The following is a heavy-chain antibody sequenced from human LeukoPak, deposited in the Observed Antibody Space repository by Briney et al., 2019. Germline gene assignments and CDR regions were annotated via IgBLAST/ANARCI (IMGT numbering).Heavy chain of an antibody. CDR3: ARVDYGDYSKDFDY. D-gene: IGHD4-17*01. CDR2: INHSGST. V-gene: IGHV4-4*02. Sequence: PSETLSLTCAVSGGSISSSNWWSWVRQPPGKGLEWIGEINHSGSTNYNPSLRSRVTISVDTSKNQFSLKLSSVTAADTAVFYCARVDYGDYSKDFDYWGQGTLVTVSS. CDR1: GGSISSSNW. J-gene: IGHJ4*02.